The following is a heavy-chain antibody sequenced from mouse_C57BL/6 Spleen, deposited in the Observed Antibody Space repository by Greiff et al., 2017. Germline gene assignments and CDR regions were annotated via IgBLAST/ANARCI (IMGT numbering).Heavy chain of an antibody. Sequence: EVQVVESGGGLVKPGGSLKLSCAASGFTFSDYGMHWVRQTPEKGLEWVAYISSGSSTIYYADTVKGRFTISRDNAKNTLFLQMTSLRSEDTAMYYCAWSYGSYYAMDYWGQGTSVTVSS. CDR2: ISSGSSTI. J-gene: IGHJ4*01. CDR3: AWSYGSYYAMDY. D-gene: IGHD1-1*01. CDR1: GFTFSDYG. V-gene: IGHV5-17*01.